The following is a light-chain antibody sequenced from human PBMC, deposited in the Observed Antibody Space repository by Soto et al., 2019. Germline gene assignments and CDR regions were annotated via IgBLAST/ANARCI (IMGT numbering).Light chain of an antibody. J-gene: IGLJ1*01. CDR3: SSFTSSITYV. CDR2: DVT. V-gene: IGLV2-14*01. CDR1: SSDAGGYNS. Sequence: QSVLTQPASVSGSPGQSITISCTGTSSDAGGYNSVSWYRQDPGKAPKLMIYDVTNRPSGVSNRFSGSKSGNTASLTISGLQAEDEADYYCSSFTSSITYVFGTGTKVT.